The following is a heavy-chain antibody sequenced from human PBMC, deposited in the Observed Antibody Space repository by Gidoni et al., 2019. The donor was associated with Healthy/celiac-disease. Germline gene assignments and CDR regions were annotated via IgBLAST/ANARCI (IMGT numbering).Heavy chain of an antibody. CDR2: IYTSGST. CDR3: ALQRYSSSWGYFDY. Sequence: QVQLQESGPGLVKPSQTLSLTCTVSGGSISSGSYYWSWIRQPAGKGLEWIGRIYTSGSTNYNPSLKSRVTISVDTSKNQFSLKLSSVTAADTAVYYCALQRYSSSWGYFDYWGQGTLVTVSS. CDR1: GGSISSGSYY. V-gene: IGHV4-61*02. J-gene: IGHJ4*02. D-gene: IGHD6-13*01.